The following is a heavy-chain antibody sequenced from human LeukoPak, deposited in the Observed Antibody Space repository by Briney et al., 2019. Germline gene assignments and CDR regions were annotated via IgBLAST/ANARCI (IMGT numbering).Heavy chain of an antibody. V-gene: IGHV4-30-2*01. D-gene: IGHD6-6*01. Sequence: SETLSLTCTVSGGSISSGGYCWSWIRQPPGKGLEWIGYIYHSGSTYYNPSLKSRVTISVDRSKNQFSLKLSSVTAADTAVYYCARAKGRQLVRTYYYYMDVWGKGTTVTVSS. J-gene: IGHJ6*03. CDR1: GGSISSGGYC. CDR3: ARAKGRQLVRTYYYYMDV. CDR2: IYHSGST.